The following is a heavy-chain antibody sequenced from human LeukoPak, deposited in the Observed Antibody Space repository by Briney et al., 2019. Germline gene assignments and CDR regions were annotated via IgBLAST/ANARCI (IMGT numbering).Heavy chain of an antibody. J-gene: IGHJ4*02. V-gene: IGHV4-39*07. CDR1: GDSVSSSPYY. Sequence: SETLSLTCSVSGDSVSSSPYYWGWIRQPPGKGLEWIGEINHSGSTNYNPSLKSRVTISVDTSKNQFSLKLSSVTAADTAVYYCARGRRWSSGCDYWGQGTLVTVSS. CDR3: ARGRRWSSGCDY. CDR2: INHSGST. D-gene: IGHD6-19*01.